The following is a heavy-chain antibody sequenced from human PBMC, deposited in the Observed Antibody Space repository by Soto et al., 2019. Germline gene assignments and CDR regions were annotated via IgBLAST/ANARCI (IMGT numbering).Heavy chain of an antibody. Sequence: LRLSCAASGFTFSSYAMSWVRQAPGKGLEWVSAISGSGGSTYHADSVKGRFTISRDNSKNTLYLQMNSLRAEDTAVYYCAKSESLRFLEWLLLYFDYRGQGPLVTSPQ. V-gene: IGHV3-23*01. J-gene: IGHJ4*02. CDR1: GFTFSSYA. D-gene: IGHD3-3*01. CDR2: ISGSGGST. CDR3: AKSESLRFLEWLLLYFDY.